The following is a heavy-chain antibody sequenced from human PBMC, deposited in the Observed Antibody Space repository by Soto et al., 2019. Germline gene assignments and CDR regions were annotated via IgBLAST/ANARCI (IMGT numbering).Heavy chain of an antibody. Sequence: QVVLLQSGAEVKEPGSSVRVSCQVSGSTFNNFAFSWVRQAPGHGPEWMGGIVVDSNTAEYSQRFQDRVTITADTSTDTLYMELGSLTFEDTAVYYCAKADGQQWLLPHLENWGRGTLVTVS. D-gene: IGHD6-19*01. CDR1: GSTFNNFA. CDR2: IVVDSNTA. J-gene: IGHJ4*02. V-gene: IGHV1-69*06. CDR3: AKADGQQWLLPHLEN.